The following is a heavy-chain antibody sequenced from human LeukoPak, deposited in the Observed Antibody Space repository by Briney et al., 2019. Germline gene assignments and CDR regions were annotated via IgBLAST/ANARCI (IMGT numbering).Heavy chain of an antibody. J-gene: IGHJ5*02. CDR2: ISSSSSYI. CDR3: ARGIAAAGTLHWFDP. Sequence: PGGSLRLSCAASGFTFSSYSMNWVRQAPGKGLEWVSSISSSSSYIYYADPVKGRFTISRDNAKNSLYLQMNSLRAGDTAVYYCARGIAAAGTLHWFDPWGQGTLVTVSS. CDR1: GFTFSSYS. D-gene: IGHD6-13*01. V-gene: IGHV3-21*01.